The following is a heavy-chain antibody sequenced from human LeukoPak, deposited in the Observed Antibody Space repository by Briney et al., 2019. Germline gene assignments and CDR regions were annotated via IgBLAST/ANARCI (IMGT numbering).Heavy chain of an antibody. J-gene: IGHJ5*02. D-gene: IGHD5-12*01. CDR1: GYTFTIYG. Sequence: ASVKVSCTASGYTFTIYGISWVRQAPGQGRERMGWISAYNGNTNYTQKLQGRVTITTDTSTSTAYMELRSLRSDDTAVYYCARDDVHSGYDHEGRGNWFDPWGQGTLVTVSS. CDR3: ARDDVHSGYDHEGRGNWFDP. CDR2: ISAYNGNT. V-gene: IGHV1-18*01.